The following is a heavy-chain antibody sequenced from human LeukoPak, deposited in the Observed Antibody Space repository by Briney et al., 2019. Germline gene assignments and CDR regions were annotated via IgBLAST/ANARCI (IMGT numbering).Heavy chain of an antibody. Sequence: GGSLRLSCAASGFTFSSHDMHWVRQPTGKGLEWVSVIGTAGNTYYTDSVKGRFNISRENAKNSLYLQMDNLRAEDTAVYYCARSKSYSSGWPDFDCWGQGTLVTVSS. CDR3: ARSKSYSSGWPDFDC. CDR1: GFTFSSHD. J-gene: IGHJ4*02. V-gene: IGHV3-13*01. D-gene: IGHD6-19*01. CDR2: IGTAGNT.